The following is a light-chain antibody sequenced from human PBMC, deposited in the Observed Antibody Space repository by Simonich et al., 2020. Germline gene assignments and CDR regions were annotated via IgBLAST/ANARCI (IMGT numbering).Light chain of an antibody. CDR3: QSYDSSLSAWV. J-gene: IGLJ3*02. Sequence: QSVLTQPPSVSGAPGQRVTISCTGRSSNIGAGYDVPWYQQLPGTAPKLLLYGNSNRPSGAPYRFSGSKSCTSASLAITGLQAEDEADYYCQSYDSSLSAWVFGGGTKLTVL. CDR1: SSNIGAGYD. V-gene: IGLV1-40*01. CDR2: GNS.